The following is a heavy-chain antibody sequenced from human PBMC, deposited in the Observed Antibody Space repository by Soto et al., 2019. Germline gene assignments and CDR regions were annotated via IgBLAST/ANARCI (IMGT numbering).Heavy chain of an antibody. CDR2: ISSSSSYI. V-gene: IGHV3-21*01. Sequence: PGGSLRLSCAASGFTFSSYSMNWVRQAPGKGLEWVSSISSSSSYIYYADSVKGRFTISRDNAKNSLYLQMNSLRAEDTAVYYCARLGMGGDYYYYGMDVWGQGTTVTVS. CDR3: ARLGMGGDYYYYGMDV. CDR1: GFTFSSYS. J-gene: IGHJ6*02. D-gene: IGHD4-17*01.